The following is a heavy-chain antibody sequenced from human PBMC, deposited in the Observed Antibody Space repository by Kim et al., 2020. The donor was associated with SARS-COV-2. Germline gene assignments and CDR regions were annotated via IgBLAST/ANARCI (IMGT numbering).Heavy chain of an antibody. Sequence: SETLSLTCAVYGGSFSGYYWSWIRQPPGKGLEWIGEINHSGSTNYNPSLKSRVTISVDTSKNQFSLKLSSVTAADTAVYYCARSSSVGWFDPWGQGTLVT. CDR2: INHSGST. D-gene: IGHD6-25*01. V-gene: IGHV4-34*01. CDR1: GGSFSGYY. CDR3: ARSSSVGWFDP. J-gene: IGHJ5*02.